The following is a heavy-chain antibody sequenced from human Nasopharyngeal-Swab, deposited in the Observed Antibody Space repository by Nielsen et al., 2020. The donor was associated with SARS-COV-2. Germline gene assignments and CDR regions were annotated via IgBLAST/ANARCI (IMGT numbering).Heavy chain of an antibody. J-gene: IGHJ4*02. CDR1: GYSVTSYG. CDR2: IYPGDSDT. D-gene: IGHD1-26*01. V-gene: IGHV5-51*01. Sequence: GEALKISCKGAGYSVTSYGIGGVRQMPGKGLEWMGIIYPGDSDTRYSPSFQGQVTISADKSISTAYLQWSSLKASDTAMYYCARTRGGANVLDYWGQGTLVTVSS. CDR3: ARTRGGANVLDY.